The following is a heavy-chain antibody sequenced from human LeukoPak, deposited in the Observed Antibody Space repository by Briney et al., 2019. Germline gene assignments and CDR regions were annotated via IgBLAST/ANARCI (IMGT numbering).Heavy chain of an antibody. CDR1: GGTFSSYA. Sequence: SVKVSCKASGGTFSSYAISWVRQAPGQGLEWMGGIIPIFGTANYAQKFQGRVTITADESTSTAYMELSSLRSEDTAVYYCARVEVGYSYGHDYWGQGTLVTVSS. D-gene: IGHD5-18*01. V-gene: IGHV1-69*13. CDR2: IIPIFGTA. J-gene: IGHJ4*02. CDR3: ARVEVGYSYGHDY.